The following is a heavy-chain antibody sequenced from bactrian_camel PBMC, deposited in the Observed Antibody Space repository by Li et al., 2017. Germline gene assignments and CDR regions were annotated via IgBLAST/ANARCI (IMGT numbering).Heavy chain of an antibody. CDR1: GFTFSSYY. CDR3: AANTGGYISDWGWLSSPINFPY. J-gene: IGHJ4*01. Sequence: QLVESGGGLVQAGGSLRLSCTASGFTFSSYYMTWFRQVPGKEREGVASVDTVGGTYYAESVKGRFTISRDNAKNTLYLQMNSLKPEDTAFYYCAANTGGYISDWGWLSSPINFPYWGQGTQVTVS. D-gene: IGHD1*01. CDR2: VDTVGGT. V-gene: IGHV3S28*01.